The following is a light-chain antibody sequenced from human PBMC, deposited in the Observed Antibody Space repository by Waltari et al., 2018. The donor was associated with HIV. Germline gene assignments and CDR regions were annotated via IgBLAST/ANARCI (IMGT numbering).Light chain of an antibody. J-gene: IGLJ2*01. CDR2: GKN. V-gene: IGLV1-44*01. Sequence: QSVLTQPPSASGTPEQRVTISCSGTTSHIGRNTVRWFQQFPGTAPKVLIYGKNQRPAAVPDRFSGSKSGSSASLAISGLQSEDEADYYCASWDDSLNGPVFGGGTKLTVV. CDR3: ASWDDSLNGPV. CDR1: TSHIGRNT.